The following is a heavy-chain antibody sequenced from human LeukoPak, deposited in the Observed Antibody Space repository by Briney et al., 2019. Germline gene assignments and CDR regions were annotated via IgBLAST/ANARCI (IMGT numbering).Heavy chain of an antibody. D-gene: IGHD3-3*01. CDR2: IWYDGSNK. J-gene: IGHJ6*02. CDR3: ARGPASAPINIRFLEWFAVGSYGMDV. Sequence: TGGSLRLSCAASGFTFSSYGMHWVRQAPGKGLEWVAVIWYDGSNKYYADSVKGRFTISRDNSKNTLYLQMNSLRAEDTAVYYCARGPASAPINIRFLEWFAVGSYGMDVWGQGTTVTVSS. V-gene: IGHV3-33*01. CDR1: GFTFSSYG.